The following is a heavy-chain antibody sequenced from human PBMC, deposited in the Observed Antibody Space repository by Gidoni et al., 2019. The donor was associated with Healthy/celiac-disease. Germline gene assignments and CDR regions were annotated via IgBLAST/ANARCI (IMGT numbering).Heavy chain of an antibody. CDR1: GFTFSSYG. Sequence: QVQLVESGGGVVQPGRSLRLSCAASGFTFSSYGMPWVRQAPGKGLEWVAVIWYDGSNKYYADSVKGRFTISRDNSKNTLYLQMNSLRAEDTAVYYCARDPVHDYGEPYYFDYWGQGTLVTVSS. V-gene: IGHV3-33*01. CDR2: IWYDGSNK. D-gene: IGHD4-17*01. CDR3: ARDPVHDYGEPYYFDY. J-gene: IGHJ4*02.